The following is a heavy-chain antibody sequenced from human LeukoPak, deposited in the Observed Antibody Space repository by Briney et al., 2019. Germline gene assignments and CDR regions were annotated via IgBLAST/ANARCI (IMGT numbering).Heavy chain of an antibody. Sequence: PSQTLSLNCTVSGGSISSGGYYWSWIRQHPGKGLEWIGYIYYSGSTYYNPSLKSRVTISVDTSKNQFSLKLSSVTAADTAVYYCARGPAYYYDSSGYCMDYWGQGTLVTVSS. CDR1: GGSISSGGYY. V-gene: IGHV4-31*03. CDR2: IYYSGST. CDR3: ARGPAYYYDSSGYCMDY. D-gene: IGHD3-22*01. J-gene: IGHJ4*02.